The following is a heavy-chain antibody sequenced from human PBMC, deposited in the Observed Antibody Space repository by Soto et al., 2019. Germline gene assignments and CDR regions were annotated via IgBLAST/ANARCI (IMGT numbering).Heavy chain of an antibody. J-gene: IGHJ4*02. CDR1: GLSISSDNW. V-gene: IGHV4-4*02. CDR3: ARDPGSHPGD. Sequence: QVQLQESGPGLVRPSGTVSLTCAVSGLSISSDNWWSWVRQPPGKGLEWIGEIHHSGSTNYNPSLKSRVTMSVVPSKYLFSLTLNSVTAADTAFYYCARDPGSHPGDWGQGTLVSVSS. CDR2: IHHSGST. D-gene: IGHD6-13*01.